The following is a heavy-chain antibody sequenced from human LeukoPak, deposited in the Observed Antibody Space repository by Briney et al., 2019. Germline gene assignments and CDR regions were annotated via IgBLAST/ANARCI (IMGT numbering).Heavy chain of an antibody. D-gene: IGHD3-10*01. V-gene: IGHV4-59*01. CDR3: ARHMVRGASFDP. Sequence: SETLSLTCTVSGGSISSYYWSWIRQPPGKGLEWIGYIYYSGNTNYNPSLKSRVTISVDTSKKQFSLKLSSVTAADTAVYYCARHMVRGASFDPWGQGTLVTVSS. J-gene: IGHJ5*02. CDR2: IYYSGNT. CDR1: GGSISSYY.